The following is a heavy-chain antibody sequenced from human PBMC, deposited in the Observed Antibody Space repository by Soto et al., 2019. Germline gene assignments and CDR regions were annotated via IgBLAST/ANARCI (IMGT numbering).Heavy chain of an antibody. CDR3: ARVVIYNVAEVYDY. D-gene: IGHD3-16*02. V-gene: IGHV1-18*01. CDR2: ISAYNGNT. Sequence: GASVKVSCKASGYTFTSYGISWVRQAPGQGLEWMGWISAYNGNTNYAQKLQGRVTMTTDTSTSTAYMELRSLRSDDTAVYYCARVVIYNVAEVYDYWGQGTLVTVSS. CDR1: GYTFTSYG. J-gene: IGHJ4*02.